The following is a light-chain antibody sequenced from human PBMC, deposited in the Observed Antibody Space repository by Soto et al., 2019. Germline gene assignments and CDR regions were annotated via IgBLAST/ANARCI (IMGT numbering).Light chain of an antibody. CDR2: GNT. Sequence: QLVLTQPPSVSGAPGQRVTISCTGSSSNIGAGSDVHWYKQVPGTAPKLLISGNTNRPSGVPDRFSGSKSGTSASLAITGLQAEDEADYYCQSYDNRLTVSYVFGTGTKLTVL. V-gene: IGLV1-40*01. CDR3: QSYDNRLTVSYV. J-gene: IGLJ1*01. CDR1: SSNIGAGSD.